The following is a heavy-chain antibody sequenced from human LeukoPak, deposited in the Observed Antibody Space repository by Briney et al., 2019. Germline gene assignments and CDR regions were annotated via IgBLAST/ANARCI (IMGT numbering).Heavy chain of an antibody. J-gene: IGHJ4*02. CDR1: GYTFTSYY. CDR3: ARAGYHDSSDHPYYFDY. D-gene: IGHD3-22*01. Sequence: GASVKVSCKASGYTFTSYYMHWVRQAPGQGLEWMGIINPSGGSTSYAQKFQGRVTMTRDTSTSTVYMELSSLRSEDTAVYYCARAGYHDSSDHPYYFDYWGQGTLVTVSS. CDR2: INPSGGST. V-gene: IGHV1-46*01.